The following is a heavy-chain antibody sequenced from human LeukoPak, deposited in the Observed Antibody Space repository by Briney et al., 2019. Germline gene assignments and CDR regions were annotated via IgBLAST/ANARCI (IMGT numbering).Heavy chain of an antibody. J-gene: IGHJ5*02. D-gene: IGHD3-10*01. CDR1: GGSITSGSFY. CDR3: ARGITGRGRFDP. V-gene: IGHV4-61*02. CDR2: IYSSGIT. Sequence: PSETLSLTCTVSGGSITSGSFYWAWIRQSAGKGLEWIGRIYSSGITNYNPSLKSRLTMSIDTSKGQFFLNLSSLTAADTAVYYCARGITGRGRFDPWGQGTLVTVSS.